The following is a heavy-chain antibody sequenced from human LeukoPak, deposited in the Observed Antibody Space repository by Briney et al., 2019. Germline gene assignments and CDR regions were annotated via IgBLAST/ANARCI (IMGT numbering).Heavy chain of an antibody. Sequence: GGAPRLSCAASGFTFSTYVIHWGRPGPGEGVGWVAGIVSDGSNEYFADSVKGRFTISRDNSKNTLYLQMNSLRAEDTAVYDCATGSYGDYEYWGQGTLVTVSS. D-gene: IGHD4-17*01. CDR1: GFTFSTYV. CDR3: ATGSYGDYEY. V-gene: IGHV3-30-3*01. J-gene: IGHJ4*02. CDR2: IVSDGSNE.